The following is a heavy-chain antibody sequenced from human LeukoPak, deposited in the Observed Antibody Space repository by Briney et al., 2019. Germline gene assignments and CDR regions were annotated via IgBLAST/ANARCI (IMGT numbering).Heavy chain of an antibody. J-gene: IGHJ4*02. CDR1: GFSFSSHW. CDR3: ARDGTAPGVYFDY. D-gene: IGHD6-13*01. V-gene: IGHV3-7*03. CDR2: MNQDGSEK. Sequence: PGGSLRLSCAASGFSFSSHWMSWVRQAPGKGLEWVANMNQDGSEKYYVDSVKVRFTISRDNAKNSLYLQMNSLRAEDTAVYYCARDGTAPGVYFDYWGQGTLVTVSS.